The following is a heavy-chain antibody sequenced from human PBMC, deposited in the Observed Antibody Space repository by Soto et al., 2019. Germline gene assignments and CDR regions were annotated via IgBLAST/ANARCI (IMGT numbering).Heavy chain of an antibody. CDR3: ARQGSWPYYYYGLDV. V-gene: IGHV1-69*06. D-gene: IGHD1-26*01. CDR2: IIPIFGTA. CDR1: GGTFSSYA. Sequence: GASVKVSCKASGGTFSSYAISWVRQAPGQGLEWMGGIIPIFGTANYAQKFQGRVTMTADTSTGTVYMELMSLKSDDTAVYYCARQGSWPYYYYGLDVWGQGTTVTVSS. J-gene: IGHJ6*02.